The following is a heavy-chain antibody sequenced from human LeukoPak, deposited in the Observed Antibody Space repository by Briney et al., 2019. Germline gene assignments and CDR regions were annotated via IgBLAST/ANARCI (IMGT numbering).Heavy chain of an antibody. V-gene: IGHV3-11*01. Sequence: PGGSLRLSCAASGFTFSDYYMSWIRQAPGKGLEWVSYISSSGSTIYYADSVKGRFTISRDNAKNSLYLKMNSLRAEDTAVYYCARDRYYDSSGYLGSDYWGQGTLVTVSS. D-gene: IGHD3-22*01. J-gene: IGHJ4*02. CDR1: GFTFSDYY. CDR2: ISSSGSTI. CDR3: ARDRYYDSSGYLGSDY.